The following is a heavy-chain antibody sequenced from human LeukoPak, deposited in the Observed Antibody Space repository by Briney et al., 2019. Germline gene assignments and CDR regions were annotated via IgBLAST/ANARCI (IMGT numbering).Heavy chain of an antibody. Sequence: GGSLRLSCAASGFTFSSYAMSWVRQAPGKGLEWVSVIYSGGSTYYADSVKGRFTISRDNSKNTLYLQMNSLRAEDTAVYYCARDLRAPPPYGDFEGGAFDIWGQGTMVTVSS. CDR3: ARDLRAPPPYGDFEGGAFDI. CDR1: GFTFSSYA. D-gene: IGHD4-17*01. V-gene: IGHV3-53*01. CDR2: IYSGGST. J-gene: IGHJ3*02.